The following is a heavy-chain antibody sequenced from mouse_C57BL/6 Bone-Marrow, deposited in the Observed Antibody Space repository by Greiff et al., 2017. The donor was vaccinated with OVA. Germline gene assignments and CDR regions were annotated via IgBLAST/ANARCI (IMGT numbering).Heavy chain of an antibody. CDR3: AGYGGTLFDY. V-gene: IGHV1-55*01. D-gene: IGHD1-1*02. CDR2: IYPGSGST. CDR1: GYTFTSYW. Sequence: VQLQQPGAELVKPGASVKMSCKASGYTFTSYWITWVKQRPGQGLEWIGDIYPGSGSTNYNEKFKSKATLTVDKSSSTAYMQLSSLTSEDSAVYYCAGYGGTLFDYWGQGTTLTVSS. J-gene: IGHJ2*01.